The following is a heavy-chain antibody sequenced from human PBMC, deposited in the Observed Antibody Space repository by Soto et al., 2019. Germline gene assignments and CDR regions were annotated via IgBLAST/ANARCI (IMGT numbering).Heavy chain of an antibody. CDR2: ISAYNGNT. D-gene: IGHD3-22*01. V-gene: IGHV1-18*01. CDR1: GYTFTSYG. J-gene: IGHJ3*02. CDR3: ARVEGNYYDSSGYWVTFDI. Sequence: ASVKVSCKASGYTFTSYGISWVRQAPGQGLEWMGWISAYNGNTNYAQKLQGRVTMTTDTSTSTAYMELRSLRSDDTAVYYCARVEGNYYDSSGYWVTFDIWGQGTMVTVSS.